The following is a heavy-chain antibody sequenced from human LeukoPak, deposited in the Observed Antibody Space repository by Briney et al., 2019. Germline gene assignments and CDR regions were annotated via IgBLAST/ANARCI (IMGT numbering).Heavy chain of an antibody. V-gene: IGHV3-7*04. D-gene: IGHD2-15*01. CDR1: GFTFSTYW. Sequence: GGSLRLSCAASGFTFSTYWMSWARQAPGKGLEWVANIKQDGTEKYYVDSVKGRFTISRDNAENSLYLQMNSLRAEDTAVYYCARAPSYSLTFDSWGQGTLVTVSS. J-gene: IGHJ4*02. CDR3: ARAPSYSLTFDS. CDR2: IKQDGTEK.